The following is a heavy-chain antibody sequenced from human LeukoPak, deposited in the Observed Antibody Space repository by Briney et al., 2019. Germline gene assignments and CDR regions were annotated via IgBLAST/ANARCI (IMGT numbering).Heavy chain of an antibody. J-gene: IGHJ5*02. Sequence: GGSLRLSCAASGFTFSSYWMHWVRQAPGKGLVWVSRINSDGSSTSYADSVKGRFTISRDNAKNTLYLQMNSLRAEDTAVYYCARDRKVVTRLNWFDPWGQGTLVTVSS. D-gene: IGHD2-21*02. CDR2: INSDGSST. V-gene: IGHV3-74*01. CDR1: GFTFSSYW. CDR3: ARDRKVVTRLNWFDP.